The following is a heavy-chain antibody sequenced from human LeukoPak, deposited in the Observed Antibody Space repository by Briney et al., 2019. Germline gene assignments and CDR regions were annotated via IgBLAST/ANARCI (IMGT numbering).Heavy chain of an antibody. D-gene: IGHD3-10*01. Sequence: PGGSLRLSCSASGFSVTSNHMSWVRQAPGKGLQWVSVIYSGGGTDYAGSVRGRFTISRDNSKNMLHLQMDNLRAEDTAVYYCARGFHFYASGTYSGAFDYWGQGTLVTVSS. CDR2: IYSGGGT. CDR3: ARGFHFYASGTYSGAFDY. CDR1: GFSVTSNH. J-gene: IGHJ4*02. V-gene: IGHV3-53*01.